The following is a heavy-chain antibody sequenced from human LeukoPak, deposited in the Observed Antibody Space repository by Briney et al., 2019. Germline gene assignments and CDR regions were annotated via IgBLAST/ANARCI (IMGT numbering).Heavy chain of an antibody. D-gene: IGHD7-27*01. Sequence: SETLSLTCTVSGGSISNYYWSWIRQPPGKGLEWIGYIYYSGSTNYNPSLKSRVTISVDTSKNQFSLKLSSVTAADTAVYYCARGWGYFDLWRRDTLVTVSS. V-gene: IGHV4-59*01. CDR1: GGSISNYY. J-gene: IGHJ2*01. CDR2: IYYSGST. CDR3: ARGWGYFDL.